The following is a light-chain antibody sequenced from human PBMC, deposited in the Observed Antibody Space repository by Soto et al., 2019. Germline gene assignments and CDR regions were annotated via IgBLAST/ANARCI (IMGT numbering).Light chain of an antibody. J-gene: IGKJ1*01. V-gene: IGKV3-15*01. Sequence: EIVMTQSPATLSVSPGERATLSCRASQSVSGNLAWYQQKPGQAPRLLIYGASTGATGIPARFSGSGSGTEFTLTISSLKSEDFAVYYCQQYNNWPPTFGQGTKVEIK. CDR3: QQYNNWPPT. CDR1: QSVSGN. CDR2: GAS.